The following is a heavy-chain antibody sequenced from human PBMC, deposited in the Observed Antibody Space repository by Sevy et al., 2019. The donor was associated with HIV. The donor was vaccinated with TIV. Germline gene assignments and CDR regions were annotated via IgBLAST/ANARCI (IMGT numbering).Heavy chain of an antibody. Sequence: GGSLRLSCAASGFTCSSYDMHWVRQATGKGLEWVSAIGTSGDTYYPGSVKGRFTISREKAKNSLYLQMNSLRAGDTAVYYCARGGYCSSTSCYSGVVYYYYGMDVWGQGTTVTVSS. V-gene: IGHV3-13*01. CDR1: GFTCSSYD. J-gene: IGHJ6*02. CDR2: IGTSGDT. D-gene: IGHD2-2*01. CDR3: ARGGYCSSTSCYSGVVYYYYGMDV.